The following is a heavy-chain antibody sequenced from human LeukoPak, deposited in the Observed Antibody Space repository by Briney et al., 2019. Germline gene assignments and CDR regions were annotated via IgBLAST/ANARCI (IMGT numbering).Heavy chain of an antibody. CDR1: GYTFTGYY. D-gene: IGHD4-17*01. Sequence: ASVKVSCKASGYTFTGYYMHWVRQAPGQGLEWMGWINPNSGGSNYAQKFQGRVTMTRDTSISTAYMELSRLRSDDTAVYYCARDSNGDYYFDYWGQETLVTVSS. CDR3: ARDSNGDYYFDY. V-gene: IGHV1-2*02. CDR2: INPNSGGS. J-gene: IGHJ4*02.